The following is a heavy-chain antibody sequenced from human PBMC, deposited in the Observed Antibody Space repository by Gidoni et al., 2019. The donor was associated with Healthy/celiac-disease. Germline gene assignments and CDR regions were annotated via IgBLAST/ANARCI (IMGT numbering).Heavy chain of an antibody. D-gene: IGHD6-13*01. CDR2: IYWDDDK. CDR3: AHGSSSSWFSVWFDP. Sequence: QITLKESGPTLVKPTQTLPLTCTFSGFSLSTSGVGVGWIRQPPGKALEWLALIYWDDDKRYSPSLKSRLTITKDTSKNQVVLTMTNMDPVDTATYYCAHGSSSSWFSVWFDPWGQGTLVTVSS. V-gene: IGHV2-5*02. J-gene: IGHJ5*02. CDR1: GFSLSTSGVG.